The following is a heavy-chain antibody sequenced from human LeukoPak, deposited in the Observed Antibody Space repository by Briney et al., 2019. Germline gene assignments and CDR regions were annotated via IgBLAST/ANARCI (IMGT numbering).Heavy chain of an antibody. CDR1: GDSISSSNW. CDR2: IYHSGSI. V-gene: IGHV4-4*02. J-gene: IGHJ4*02. Sequence: SGTLSLTCAVSGDSISSSNWWNWVRQPPGKGLEWIGEIYHSGSINYNPSLKSRVSISLDRSKNQFSLKLTSVTAADTAAYYCARDYGYAVYWGQGTLVTVSS. D-gene: IGHD5-12*01. CDR3: ARDYGYAVY.